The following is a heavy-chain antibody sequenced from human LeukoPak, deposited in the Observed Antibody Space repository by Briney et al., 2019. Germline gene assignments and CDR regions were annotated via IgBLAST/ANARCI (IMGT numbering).Heavy chain of an antibody. CDR1: GFTFSSYA. Sequence: GGSLRLSCAASGFTFSSYAMHWVRQAPGKGLEWVAVISYDGGNKYYADSVKGRFTISRDNSKNTLYLQMNSLRAEDTAVYYCARGAPPGIAAAGPSPPFDYWGQGTLVTVSS. CDR3: ARGAPPGIAAAGPSPPFDY. CDR2: ISYDGGNK. J-gene: IGHJ4*02. D-gene: IGHD6-13*01. V-gene: IGHV3-30-3*01.